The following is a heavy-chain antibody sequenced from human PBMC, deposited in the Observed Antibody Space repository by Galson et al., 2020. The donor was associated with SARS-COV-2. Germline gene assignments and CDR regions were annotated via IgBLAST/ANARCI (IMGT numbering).Heavy chain of an antibody. CDR2: ISTSSSYT. CDR1: GFPFSTYS. J-gene: IGHJ6*02. CDR3: ARDEGIRGYNYGRLYYGRDV. D-gene: IGHD5-18*01. V-gene: IGHV3-21*01. Sequence: NSGGSLSLSCAASGFPFSTYSMNWVRLAPGKGLEWVSSISTSSSYTYYVDSVKGRFSISRDNPRNSLYLQMNSLRAEDTAVYYCARDEGIRGYNYGRLYYGRDVWRQGTTVTVSS.